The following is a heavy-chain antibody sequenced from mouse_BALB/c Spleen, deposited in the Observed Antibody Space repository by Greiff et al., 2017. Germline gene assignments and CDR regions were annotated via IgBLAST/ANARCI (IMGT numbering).Heavy chain of an antibody. V-gene: IGHV1-80*01. CDR2: IYPGDGDT. CDR3: ARRPATGGGFAY. D-gene: IGHD1-2*01. Sequence: QVQLKQSGAELVRPGSSVKISCKASGYAFSSYWMNWVKQRPGQGLEWIGQIYPGDGDTNYNGKFKGKATLTADKSSSTAYMQLSSLTSEDSAVYFCARRPATGGGFAYWGQGTLVTVSA. CDR1: GYAFSSYW. J-gene: IGHJ3*01.